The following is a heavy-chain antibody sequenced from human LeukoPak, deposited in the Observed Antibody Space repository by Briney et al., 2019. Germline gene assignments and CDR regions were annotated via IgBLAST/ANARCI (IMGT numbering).Heavy chain of an antibody. J-gene: IGHJ5*02. D-gene: IGHD6-13*01. V-gene: IGHV5-51*01. CDR1: GYSFTSYW. Sequence: GESLKISCKGSGYSFTSYWIAWVRQMPGKGLEWMGILYPGDPNIRYSPSFQGQVTISADKSISTAYLQWRSLKASDTAIYYCARGLVEVGRVNWLDPWGQGTLVTVSS. CDR3: ARGLVEVGRVNWLDP. CDR2: LYPGDPNI.